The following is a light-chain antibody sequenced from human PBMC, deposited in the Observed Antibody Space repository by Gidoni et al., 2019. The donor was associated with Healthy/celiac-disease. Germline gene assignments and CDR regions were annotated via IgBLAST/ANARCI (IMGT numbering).Light chain of an antibody. CDR3: QQVGLT. V-gene: IGKV3-20*01. CDR2: GAS. J-gene: IGKJ4*01. Sequence: EIVLTQSPGTLSLSPGERATLSCRASQRVSSSYLAWYQQKPGQAPRLLIYGASSRATGIPDRFSGSGSGTDFTLTISRLEPEDFAVYYCQQVGLTFGGGTKVEIK. CDR1: QRVSSSY.